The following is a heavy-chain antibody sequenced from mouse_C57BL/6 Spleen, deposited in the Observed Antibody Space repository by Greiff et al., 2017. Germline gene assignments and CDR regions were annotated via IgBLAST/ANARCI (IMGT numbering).Heavy chain of an antibody. CDR2: FYPGSGSI. Sequence: VKLMESGAELVKPGASVKLSCKASGYTFTEYTIHWVKQRSGQGLEWIGWFYPGSGSIKYNEKFKDKATLTADKSSSTVYMELSRLTSEDSAVYFCARHEEEEAIDWAWFAYWGQGTLVTVSA. V-gene: IGHV1-62-2*01. CDR1: GYTFTEYT. CDR3: ARHEEEEAIDWAWFAY. D-gene: IGHD4-1*01. J-gene: IGHJ3*01.